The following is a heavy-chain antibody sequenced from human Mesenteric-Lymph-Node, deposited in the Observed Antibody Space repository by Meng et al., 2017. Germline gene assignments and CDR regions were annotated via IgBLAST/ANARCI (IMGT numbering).Heavy chain of an antibody. D-gene: IGHD1-26*01. CDR2: INPSGGST. V-gene: IGHV1-46*01. CDR1: GYTFTIYY. CDR3: ASVISGSFTGGGVY. Sequence: ASVKVSCKASGYTFTIYYMHWVRQAPGQGLEWMGVINPSGGSTTYAQKFQGRVTITADKSTSTAYMELSSLRSEDTAVYYCASVISGSFTGGGVYWGQGTLVTISS. J-gene: IGHJ4*02.